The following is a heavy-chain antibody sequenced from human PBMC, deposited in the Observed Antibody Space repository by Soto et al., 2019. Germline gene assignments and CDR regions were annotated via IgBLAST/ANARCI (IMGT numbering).Heavy chain of an antibody. CDR3: AREVHYGYDY. Sequence: SETLSLTCTVSGGSISSGGYSWSWIRQPPGKGLEWIGYIYHSGSTYYNPSLKSRVTISVDRSKNQFSLKLSSVTAADTAVYYCAREVHYGYDYWGQGTLVTVSS. V-gene: IGHV4-30-2*01. CDR2: IYHSGST. J-gene: IGHJ4*02. CDR1: GGSISSGGYS. D-gene: IGHD5-18*01.